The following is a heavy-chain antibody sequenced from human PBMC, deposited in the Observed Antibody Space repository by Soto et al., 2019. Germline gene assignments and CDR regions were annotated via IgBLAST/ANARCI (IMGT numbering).Heavy chain of an antibody. CDR1: GFTFSSYA. CDR2: IRASGGST. J-gene: IGHJ1*01. V-gene: IGHV3-23*01. Sequence: EVQLLESGGGLVQPGGSLRLSCAASGFTFSSYAMSWVRQAPGKGLEWVSLIRASGGSTYYADSVKGRFTISRDNSKNTLYLQINSLRAEDTAVYYCAKGRDAPEYFQHWGQGTLVNVSS. D-gene: IGHD2-21*02. CDR3: AKGRDAPEYFQH.